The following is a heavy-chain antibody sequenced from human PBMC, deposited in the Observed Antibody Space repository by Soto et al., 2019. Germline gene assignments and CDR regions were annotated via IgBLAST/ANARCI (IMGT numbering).Heavy chain of an antibody. J-gene: IGHJ5*02. CDR1: GFTVSSNY. D-gene: IGHD3-22*01. Sequence: GGSLRLSCAASGFTVSSNYMSWVRQAPGKGLEWVSVIYSGGTTYYADSVKGRFTISRDSSKNTLYLQMNSLRAEDTAVYYCARNGDSSDYRGWFDPWGKGTMVNVS. CDR2: IYSGGTT. V-gene: IGHV3-66*01. CDR3: ARNGDSSDYRGWFDP.